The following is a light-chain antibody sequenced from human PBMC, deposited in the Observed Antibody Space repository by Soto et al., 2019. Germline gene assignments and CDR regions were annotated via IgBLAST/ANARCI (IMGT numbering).Light chain of an antibody. CDR2: GAS. CDR1: QTVKTNY. V-gene: IGKV3-20*01. J-gene: IGKJ2*01. CDR3: QQSDRSPYT. Sequence: EIVLTQSPGTLSLSPGERATLSCWASQTVKTNYLTWYQQKPGQAPRLLIYGASSRATGIPDRFVGSGSGTDFTLTISRLEPEDFGVYYCQQSDRSPYTFGQGTNLEIK.